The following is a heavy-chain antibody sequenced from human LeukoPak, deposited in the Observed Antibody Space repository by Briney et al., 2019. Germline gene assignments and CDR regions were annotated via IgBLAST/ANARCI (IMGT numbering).Heavy chain of an antibody. J-gene: IGHJ4*02. CDR2: ISTNGDST. CDR1: GFTFSSYA. CDR3: ARWGSTSCYGY. D-gene: IGHD2-2*01. V-gene: IGHV3-64*01. Sequence: GGSLRLSCAASGFTFSSYAMHWVRQAPGKGLEYVAAISTNGDSTYYANSVKGRFTISRDNSKNTLYLQMGSLRVEDMAVYYCARWGSTSCYGYWGQGTRVTVSS.